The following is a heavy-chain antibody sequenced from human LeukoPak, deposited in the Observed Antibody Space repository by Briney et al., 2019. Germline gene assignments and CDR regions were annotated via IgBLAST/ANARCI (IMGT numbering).Heavy chain of an antibody. CDR1: GFYFANYA. V-gene: IGHV3-23*01. Sequence: PGGSLRLSCAASGFYFANYAMSWVRQAPGKGLEWVSTIAGRGDATYYADSVKGRFTVSRDNSKNTLYLQMNSLIAEDTAVYYCAKSGYNRFDYWGQGTRVTVSS. CDR2: IAGRGDAT. J-gene: IGHJ4*02. CDR3: AKSGYNRFDY. D-gene: IGHD5-24*01.